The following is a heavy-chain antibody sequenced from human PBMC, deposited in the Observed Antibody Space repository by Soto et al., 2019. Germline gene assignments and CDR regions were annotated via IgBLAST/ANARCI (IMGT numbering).Heavy chain of an antibody. CDR2: ISWNSGSI. D-gene: IGHD3-22*01. V-gene: IGHV3-9*01. Sequence: PGGSLRLSCAASGFTFDDYAMHWVRQAPGKGLEWVSGISWNSGSIGYADSVKGRFTISRGNAKNSLYLQMNSLRAEDTALYYCASSMGVSYYYDSWGQGTLVTVSS. CDR3: ASSMGVSYYYDS. CDR1: GFTFDDYA. J-gene: IGHJ4*02.